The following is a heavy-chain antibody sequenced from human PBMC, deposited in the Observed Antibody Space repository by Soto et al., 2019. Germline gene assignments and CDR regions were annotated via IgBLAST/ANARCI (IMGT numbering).Heavy chain of an antibody. D-gene: IGHD2-15*01. J-gene: IGHJ5*02. Sequence: ASVKVSCKASGYTFTGYYMHWVRQAPGQGLEWMGWINPNSGGTNYAQKFQGRVTMTRDTSISTAYMELSRLRSDDTAVYYCARDFGIWSNWFDPWGQGTLVTVSS. V-gene: IGHV1-2*02. CDR1: GYTFTGYY. CDR3: ARDFGIWSNWFDP. CDR2: INPNSGGT.